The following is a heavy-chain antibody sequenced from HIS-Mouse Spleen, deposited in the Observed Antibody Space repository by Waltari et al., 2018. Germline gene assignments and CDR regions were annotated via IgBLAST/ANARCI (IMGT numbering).Heavy chain of an antibody. Sequence: QVQLVESGGGVVQPGRSLRLSCAASGFTFSSSGMHWVRQAPGKGLEWVAVISYDGSNKYYADSVKGRFTISRDNSKNTLYLQMNSLRAEDTAVYYCAKDGGVVMGVLDYWGQGTLVTVSS. V-gene: IGHV3-30*18. CDR1: GFTFSSSG. J-gene: IGHJ4*02. CDR3: AKDGGVVMGVLDY. D-gene: IGHD3-22*01. CDR2: ISYDGSNK.